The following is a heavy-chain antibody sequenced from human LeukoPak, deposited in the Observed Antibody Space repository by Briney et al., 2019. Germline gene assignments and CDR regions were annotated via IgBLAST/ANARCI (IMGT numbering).Heavy chain of an antibody. CDR2: INAGNGKT. J-gene: IGHJ4*02. Sequence: ASVKVSCKASGYIFTNYAMHWVRQAPGQRLEWMGWINAGNGKTKYSQNFQGRVTITADESTSTAYMELSSLRSEDTAVYYCARNRYSGYEGGADFDYWGQGTLVTVSS. V-gene: IGHV1-3*01. CDR1: GYIFTNYA. CDR3: ARNRYSGYEGGADFDY. D-gene: IGHD5-12*01.